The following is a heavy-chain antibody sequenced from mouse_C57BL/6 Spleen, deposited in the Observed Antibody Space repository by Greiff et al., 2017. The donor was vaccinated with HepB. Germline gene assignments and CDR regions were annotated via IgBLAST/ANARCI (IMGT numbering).Heavy chain of an antibody. J-gene: IGHJ4*01. CDR1: GFTFSSYG. Sequence: EVKLMESGGDLVKPGGSLKLSCAASGFTFSSYGMSWVRQTPDKRLEWVATISSGGSYTYYPDSVKGRFTISRDNAKNTLYLQMSSLKSEDTAMYYCARHGDGSSYAMDYWGQGTSVTVSS. D-gene: IGHD1-1*01. V-gene: IGHV5-6*01. CDR2: ISSGGSYT. CDR3: ARHGDGSSYAMDY.